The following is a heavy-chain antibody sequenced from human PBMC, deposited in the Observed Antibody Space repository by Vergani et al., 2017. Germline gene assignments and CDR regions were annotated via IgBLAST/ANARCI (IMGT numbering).Heavy chain of an antibody. Sequence: QVQLVESGGGVVQRGGSLRLSCATSGFTLSNYDMQWIRQGPGKGLEFVAFIQFDGSNQYYADSVKGRFTLSRDFSKTTLYLQMNSRRTDDTAKYYCAKHFRGWGIDYWGQGTQVIVSS. CDR3: AKHFRGWGIDY. J-gene: IGHJ4*02. D-gene: IGHD3-16*01. V-gene: IGHV3-30*02. CDR2: IQFDGSNQ. CDR1: GFTLSNYD.